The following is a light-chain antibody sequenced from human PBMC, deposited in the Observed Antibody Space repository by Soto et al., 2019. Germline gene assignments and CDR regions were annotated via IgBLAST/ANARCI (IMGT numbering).Light chain of an antibody. Sequence: QSVLTQPPSVSGAPGQRVTISCTGSSSNIGADYDVHWYQQRPGTAPKLLIFGNINRPSGVPDRFSGSKSGTSASLAITGLQAEDEGDYYGQSYDSTLSARYVFGTGTQLTVL. CDR3: QSYDSTLSARYV. CDR1: SSNIGADYD. CDR2: GNI. J-gene: IGLJ1*01. V-gene: IGLV1-40*01.